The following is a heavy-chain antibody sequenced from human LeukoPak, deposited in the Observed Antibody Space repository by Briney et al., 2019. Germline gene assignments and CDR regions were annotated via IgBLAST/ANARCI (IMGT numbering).Heavy chain of an antibody. V-gene: IGHV1-69*13. Sequence: GASEKVSCKASGGTFSSYAISWVRQAPGQGLEWMGGIIPIFGTANYAQKFQGRVTVTADESTSTAYMELSSLRSEDTAVYYCARDLYCSSTSCSWGNWFDPWGQGTLVTVSS. CDR2: IIPIFGTA. CDR3: ARDLYCSSTSCSWGNWFDP. J-gene: IGHJ5*02. D-gene: IGHD2-2*01. CDR1: GGTFSSYA.